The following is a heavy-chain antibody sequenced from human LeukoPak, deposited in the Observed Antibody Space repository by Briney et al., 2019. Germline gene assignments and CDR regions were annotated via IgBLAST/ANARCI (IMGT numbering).Heavy chain of an antibody. D-gene: IGHD5-12*01. CDR2: ISGSSDYK. Sequence: GGSLRLSCSASGLTLSNYNMNWVRRAPEKGLEWISSISGSSDYKYYADSVKGRFTISRDNSKNTLYLQMNSLRAEDTAVYYCAKDQIVAKGYYYYYMDVWGKGTTVTVSS. V-gene: IGHV3-23*01. J-gene: IGHJ6*03. CDR1: GLTLSNYN. CDR3: AKDQIVAKGYYYYYMDV.